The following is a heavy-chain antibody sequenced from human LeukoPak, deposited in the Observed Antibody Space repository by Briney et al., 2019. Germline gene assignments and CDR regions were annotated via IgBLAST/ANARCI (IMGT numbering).Heavy chain of an antibody. CDR3: AKAHLKAAAIAVAGRPFDY. D-gene: IGHD6-19*01. Sequence: GGSLRLSCAASGVIFSSYARSWVRQAPGKGLEWVSTISGSGGSTYYADSVKGRFTISRDNSKNTLYLQMNSLRAEDTAVYYCAKAHLKAAAIAVAGRPFDYWGQGTLVTVSS. V-gene: IGHV3-23*01. CDR1: GVIFSSYA. CDR2: ISGSGGST. J-gene: IGHJ4*02.